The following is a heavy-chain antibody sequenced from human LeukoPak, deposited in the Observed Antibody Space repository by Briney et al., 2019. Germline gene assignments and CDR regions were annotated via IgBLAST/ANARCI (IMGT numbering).Heavy chain of an antibody. V-gene: IGHV4-59*01. CDR2: IYYSGIT. D-gene: IGHD3-22*01. J-gene: IGHJ3*02. CDR3: ARSPDYYDSSGYYRDAFDI. CDR1: GASISSYY. Sequence: SETLSLTCTVSGASISSYYWSWIRQPPGKGRDWIGYIYYSGITNYNPSRKSRVAISVDKSKNQFSLRPSSVTAADTAVYYCARSPDYYDSSGYYRDAFDIWGQGTMVTVSS.